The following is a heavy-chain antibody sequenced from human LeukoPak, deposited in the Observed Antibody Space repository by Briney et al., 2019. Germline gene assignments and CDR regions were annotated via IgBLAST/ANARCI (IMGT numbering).Heavy chain of an antibody. J-gene: IGHJ4*02. Sequence: ASVKVSCKASGYTFTGYYMHWVRQAPGQGLEWMGWINPNSGGTNYAQTFQGRVTMTRDTSISTAYMELSRLRSDDTAVYYCARDLPPTVVSSFDYWGQGTLVTVSS. CDR2: INPNSGGT. CDR3: ARDLPPTVVSSFDY. CDR1: GYTFTGYY. D-gene: IGHD4-23*01. V-gene: IGHV1-2*02.